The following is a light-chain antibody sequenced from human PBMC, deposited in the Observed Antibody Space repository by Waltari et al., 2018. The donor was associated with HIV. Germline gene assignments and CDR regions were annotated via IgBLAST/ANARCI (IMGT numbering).Light chain of an antibody. V-gene: IGLV6-57*02. CDR1: SGSIASHY. J-gene: IGLJ3*02. CDR3: QSYDSITWV. Sequence: NFMLTQPHSVSESPGKPVTISCTGSSGSIASHYVQWYQQRPGSAPTTVIYEHNQRPSGVPDRFSGSIDSSSNSASLTISGLKTEDEADYYCQSYDSITWVFGGGTKLTVL. CDR2: EHN.